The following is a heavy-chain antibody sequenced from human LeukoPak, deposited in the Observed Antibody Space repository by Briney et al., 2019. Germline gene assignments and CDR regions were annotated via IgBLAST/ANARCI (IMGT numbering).Heavy chain of an antibody. CDR3: ARVVATNYGYSSGWQRAYFDY. CDR1: GYSFTTYW. V-gene: IGHV5-51*01. J-gene: IGHJ4*02. CDR2: IYPGDSDT. D-gene: IGHD6-19*01. Sequence: GESLKISCKGSGYSFTTYWIGWVRQMPGKGLEWMGIIYPGDSDTRYSPSFQGQVTISADKSISTAYLQWSSLKASDTAIYYCARVVATNYGYSSGWQRAYFDYWGQGTLVTVSS.